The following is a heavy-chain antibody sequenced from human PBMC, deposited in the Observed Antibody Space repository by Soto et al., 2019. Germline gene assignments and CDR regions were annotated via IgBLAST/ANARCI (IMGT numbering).Heavy chain of an antibody. Sequence: GGSLRLSCAASGFTFTGYYMSWIRQAPGKGLEWVSYISSSGDYANYADSVKGRFTISRDNTKNSLYLQMNSLRAEDTAMYYCARDYITMIVVAADAFDIWGQGTMVTVSS. CDR1: GFTFTGYY. D-gene: IGHD3-22*01. V-gene: IGHV3-11*05. J-gene: IGHJ3*02. CDR2: ISSSGDYA. CDR3: ARDYITMIVVAADAFDI.